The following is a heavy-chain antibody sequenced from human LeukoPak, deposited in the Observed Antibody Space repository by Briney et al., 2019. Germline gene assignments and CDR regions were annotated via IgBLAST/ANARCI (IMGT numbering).Heavy chain of an antibody. CDR2: IIPIFGTA. CDR3: ARALLDSSGLGY. J-gene: IGHJ4*02. D-gene: IGHD6-19*01. V-gene: IGHV1-69*13. CDR1: GYTVTSYY. Sequence: SVKVSCKASGYTVTSYYMHWVRQAPGQGLEWMGGIIPIFGTANYAQKFQGRVTITADESTSTAYMELSSLRSEDTAVYYCARALLDSSGLGYWGQGTLVTVSS.